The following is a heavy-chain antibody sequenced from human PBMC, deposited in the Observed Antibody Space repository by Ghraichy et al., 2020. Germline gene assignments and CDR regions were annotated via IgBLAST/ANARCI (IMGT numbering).Heavy chain of an antibody. CDR2: INHSGST. J-gene: IGHJ5*02. CDR3: ARGLVYYGSGSYYPPHHWFDP. CDR1: GGSFSGYY. V-gene: IGHV4-34*01. Sequence: SETLSLTCAVYGGSFSGYYWSWIRQPPGKGLEWIGEINHSGSTNYNPSLKSRVTISVDTSKNQFSLKLSSVTAADTAVYYCARGLVYYGSGSYYPPHHWFDPWGQGTLVTVSS. D-gene: IGHD3-10*01.